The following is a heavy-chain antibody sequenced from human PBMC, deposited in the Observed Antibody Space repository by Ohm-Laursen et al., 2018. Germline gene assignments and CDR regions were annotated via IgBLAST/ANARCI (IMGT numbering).Heavy chain of an antibody. V-gene: IGHV3-7*01. J-gene: IGHJ4*02. CDR1: GFTFSSYW. Sequence: SLRLSCTASGFTFSSYWMSWVRQAPGKGLEWVANIKQDGSEKYYVDSVKGRFSISRDNAKSTLYLQMNSLRAEDTAIYYCVRHPFDSWGQGTLVTVSS. CDR2: IKQDGSEK. CDR3: VRHPFDS.